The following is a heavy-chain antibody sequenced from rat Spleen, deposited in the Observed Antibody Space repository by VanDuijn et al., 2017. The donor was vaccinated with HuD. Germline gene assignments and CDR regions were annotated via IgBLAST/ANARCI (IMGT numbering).Heavy chain of an antibody. CDR1: GFTFSNAG. Sequence: EVQLVESGGGLVQPGRSLKVSCEVSGFTFSNAGMHWIRQAPTKGLEWVATISYDGSSTYYRDSVKGRFTISRDNAKNTLYLQMDSLRSEDTATYYCSREAGIPFHYFDYWGQGVMVTVSS. V-gene: IGHV5-19*01. D-gene: IGHD1-4*01. CDR2: ISYDGSST. J-gene: IGHJ2*01. CDR3: SREAGIPFHYFDY.